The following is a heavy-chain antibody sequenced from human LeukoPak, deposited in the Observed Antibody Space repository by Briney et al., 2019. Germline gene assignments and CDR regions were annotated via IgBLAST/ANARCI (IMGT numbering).Heavy chain of an antibody. V-gene: IGHV1-3*01. CDR2: INAGNGNT. D-gene: IGHD3-10*01. Sequence: ASENVSCKASGYTFTTYAMHWVRQAPGQRLEWMGWINAGNGNTKYSQKFQGRVTITRDTSANTAYMELSSLRSEDTAVYYCARSMVRGVGLYNWFDPWGQGTLVTVSS. J-gene: IGHJ5*02. CDR3: ARSMVRGVGLYNWFDP. CDR1: GYTFTTYA.